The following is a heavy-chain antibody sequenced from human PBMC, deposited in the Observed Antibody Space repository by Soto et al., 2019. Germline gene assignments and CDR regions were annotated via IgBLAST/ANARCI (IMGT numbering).Heavy chain of an antibody. Sequence: PXETLSLTCTVAGCSISSYYWSWIRQPPGKGLEWIGYIHYSGSTNYNPSLKSRGTFSVDTSKNQLSLRLSSVTAADTAVYYCARVRGHCSGGTCYAANWGQGTLVTVSS. CDR2: IHYSGST. V-gene: IGHV4-59*12. CDR1: GCSISSYY. CDR3: ARVRGHCSGGTCYAAN. J-gene: IGHJ4*02. D-gene: IGHD2-15*01.